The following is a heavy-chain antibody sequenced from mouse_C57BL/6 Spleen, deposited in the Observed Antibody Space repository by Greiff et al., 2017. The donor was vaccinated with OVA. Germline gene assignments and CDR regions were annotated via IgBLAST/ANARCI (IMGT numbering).Heavy chain of an antibody. D-gene: IGHD2-14*01. Sequence: VQLQQPGAELVRPGSSVKLSCKASGYTFTSYWMHWVKQRPIQGLEWIGNIDPSDSETHYNQKFKDKATLTVDKSSSTAYMQLSSLTSEDSAVYDCARSWEYDDGYLDYWGQGTTLTVSS. CDR3: ARSWEYDDGYLDY. J-gene: IGHJ2*01. CDR1: GYTFTSYW. V-gene: IGHV1-52*01. CDR2: IDPSDSET.